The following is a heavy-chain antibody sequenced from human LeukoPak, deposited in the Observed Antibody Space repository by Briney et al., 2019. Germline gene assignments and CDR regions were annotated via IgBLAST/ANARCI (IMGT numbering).Heavy chain of an antibody. CDR1: GGSFSGYY. Sequence: SETLSLTCAVYGGSFSGYYWSWIRQPPGKGLEWIGEINHSGSTNYNPSLKSRVTISVDTSKNQFSLKLSSATAADTAVYYCARVLHDYYDSSGYSDRHAFDIWGQGTMVTVSS. CDR3: ARVLHDYYDSSGYSDRHAFDI. V-gene: IGHV4-34*01. J-gene: IGHJ3*02. D-gene: IGHD3-22*01. CDR2: INHSGST.